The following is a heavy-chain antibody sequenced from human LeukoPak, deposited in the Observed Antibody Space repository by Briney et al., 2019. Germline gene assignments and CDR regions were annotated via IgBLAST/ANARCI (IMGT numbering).Heavy chain of an antibody. CDR3: ARGNYDFWSGYSSIDY. V-gene: IGHV4-34*01. J-gene: IGHJ4*02. D-gene: IGHD3-3*01. CDR1: GGSFSGYY. Sequence: SENLSLTCAVYGGSFSGYYWSWIRQPPGKGLEWIGEINHSGSTNYNPSLKSRVTISVDTSKNQFSLKLSSVTAADTAVYYCARGNYDFWSGYSSIDYWGQGTLVTVSS. CDR2: INHSGST.